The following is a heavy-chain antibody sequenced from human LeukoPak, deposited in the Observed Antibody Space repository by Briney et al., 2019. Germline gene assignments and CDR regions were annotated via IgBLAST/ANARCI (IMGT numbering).Heavy chain of an antibody. Sequence: GGSLRLSCVASGFTFGPYTMNWVRQAPGKGLEWISHITSSSDTKYYADSVKGRFTISRDNAKNSLYLQMNSLRAEDTAVYYCATAIFGVVHYYMDVWGKGTTVTVSS. CDR2: ITSSSDTK. V-gene: IGHV3-48*04. D-gene: IGHD3-3*01. CDR1: GFTFGPYT. CDR3: ATAIFGVVHYYMDV. J-gene: IGHJ6*03.